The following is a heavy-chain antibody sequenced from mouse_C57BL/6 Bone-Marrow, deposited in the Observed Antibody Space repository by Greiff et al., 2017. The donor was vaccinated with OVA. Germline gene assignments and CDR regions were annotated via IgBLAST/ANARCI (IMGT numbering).Heavy chain of an antibody. Sequence: DVMLVESGGGLVQPGGSLKLSCAASGFTFSDYGMAWVRQAPRKGPEWVAFISNLAYSIYYADTVTGRFTISRENAKNTLYLEMSSLRSEDTAMYYCARRYYGSSHWYFDVWGTGTTVTVSS. J-gene: IGHJ1*03. CDR2: ISNLAYSI. V-gene: IGHV5-15*04. D-gene: IGHD1-1*01. CDR1: GFTFSDYG. CDR3: ARRYYGSSHWYFDV.